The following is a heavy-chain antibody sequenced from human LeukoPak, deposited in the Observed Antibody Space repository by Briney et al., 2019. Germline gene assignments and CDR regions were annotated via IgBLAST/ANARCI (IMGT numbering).Heavy chain of an antibody. D-gene: IGHD3-3*01. CDR1: GFTFSSYA. J-gene: IGHJ4*02. CDR3: TRGESAYYPIDY. V-gene: IGHV3-23*01. Sequence: GGSLRLSCAASGFTFSSYAMSWVRQAPGKGLEWVSAISGSGDSTYYADSVKGRFTISRDNSKNTLYLQMNSLRAEDTAVYYCTRGESAYYPIDYWGQGTLVTVSS. CDR2: ISGSGDST.